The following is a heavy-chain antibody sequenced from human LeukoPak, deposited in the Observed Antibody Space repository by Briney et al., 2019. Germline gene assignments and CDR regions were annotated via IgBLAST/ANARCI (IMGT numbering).Heavy chain of an antibody. Sequence: SETLSLTCTVSGDSISSSNSYWGWIRQPPGKGLEWIGSIYYSGNTYYNASLKSRVTISVDTSKNQFSLKVTSVTAADTAVYYCARVRLPPYYYYFYYMDVWGTGTTVTVSS. CDR1: GDSISSSNSY. D-gene: IGHD5-18*01. J-gene: IGHJ6*03. CDR3: ARVRLPPYYYYFYYMDV. CDR2: IYYSGNT. V-gene: IGHV4-39*01.